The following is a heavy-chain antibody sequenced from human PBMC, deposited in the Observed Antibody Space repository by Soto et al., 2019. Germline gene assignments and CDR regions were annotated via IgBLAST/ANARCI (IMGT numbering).Heavy chain of an antibody. D-gene: IGHD2-2*01. V-gene: IGHV1-24*01. CDR3: ARYCSSTSCPRENYYYGMDV. Sequence: ASVKVSCKVSGYTLTELSMHWVRQAPGKGLEWMGGFDPEDGETIYAQKFQGRVTMTEDTSTDTAYMELSSLRSEDTAVYYCARYCSSTSCPRENYYYGMDVWGQGTTVTVSS. J-gene: IGHJ6*02. CDR2: FDPEDGET. CDR1: GYTLTELS.